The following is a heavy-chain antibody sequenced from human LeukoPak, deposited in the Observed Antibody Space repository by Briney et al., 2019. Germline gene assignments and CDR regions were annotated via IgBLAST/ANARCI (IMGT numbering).Heavy chain of an antibody. V-gene: IGHV4-4*07. J-gene: IGHJ6*03. CDR2: IFTSGST. CDR1: GGSISSFY. Sequence: SQPLSLTFTVSGGSISSFYWSWIRQPAGKGLEWIGRIFTSGSTNYNPSLKSRVTISVDKSKNQFSLKLSSVTAADTAVYYCARERTSYYYYYMDVWGKGTTVTVSS. CDR3: ARERTSYYYYYMDV.